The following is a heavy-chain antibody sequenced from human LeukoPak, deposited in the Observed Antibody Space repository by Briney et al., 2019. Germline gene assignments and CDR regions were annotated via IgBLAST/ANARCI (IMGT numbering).Heavy chain of an antibody. D-gene: IGHD5-24*01. CDR2: ISYSGGRT. Sequence: GGSLRLSCAASGFTFSSYAMSWVRQAPGKGLEWISVISYSGGRTHYADSVKGRFTISRDNSKNTLYLQMNSLRAEDTAVYYCAKDDVRDGYNFFDYWGQGTLVTVSS. CDR1: GFTFSSYA. J-gene: IGHJ4*02. V-gene: IGHV3-23*01. CDR3: AKDDVRDGYNFFDY.